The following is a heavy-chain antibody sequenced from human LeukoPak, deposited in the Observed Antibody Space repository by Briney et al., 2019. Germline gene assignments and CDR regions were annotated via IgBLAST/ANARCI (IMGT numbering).Heavy chain of an antibody. CDR3: ARADGYYDFWSGPSTGFDP. J-gene: IGHJ5*02. CDR2: ISTSSTTI. V-gene: IGHV3-48*01. CDR1: GFTFSSYS. Sequence: GESLRLSCAASGFTFSSYSMNWVRQALGKGLEWVSYISTSSTTIYYADSVKGRFTISRDNAKNSLYLQMNSLRAEDTAVYYCARADGYYDFWSGPSTGFDPWGQGTLVTVSS. D-gene: IGHD3-3*01.